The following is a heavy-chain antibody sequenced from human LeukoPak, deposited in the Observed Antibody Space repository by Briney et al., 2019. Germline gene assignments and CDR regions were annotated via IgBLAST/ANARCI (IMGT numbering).Heavy chain of an antibody. J-gene: IGHJ4*02. CDR2: IYPGDSDT. V-gene: IGHV5-51*01. D-gene: IGHD6-6*01. Sequence: GESLQISCKGSGYSFTSYWIAWVRLMPGKGLEWMGIIYPGDSDTRYSPSFQGQVTISADKSISTAYLQWSSLKASDTAMYYCARRYSSSSSWSDYWGQGTLVTVSS. CDR3: ARRYSSSSSWSDY. CDR1: GYSFTSYW.